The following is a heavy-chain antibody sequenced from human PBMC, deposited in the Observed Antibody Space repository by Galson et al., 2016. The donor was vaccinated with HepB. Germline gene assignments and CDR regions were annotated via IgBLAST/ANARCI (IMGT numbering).Heavy chain of an antibody. CDR1: GYTLTNHD. CDR3: TRGWDP. CDR2: INPDSGDT. J-gene: IGHJ5*02. V-gene: IGHV1-8*01. Sequence: SVKVSCKASGYTLTNHDINWVRQASGQGLEWMGFINPDSGDTGYAKRFQGRVTMTTNTSIRTAYMELRSLGSHDTAVYYCTRGWDPWGQGTLVTVSS.